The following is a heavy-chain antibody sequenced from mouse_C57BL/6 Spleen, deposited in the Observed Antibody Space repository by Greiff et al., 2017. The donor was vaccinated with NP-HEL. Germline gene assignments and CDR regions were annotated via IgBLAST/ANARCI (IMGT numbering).Heavy chain of an antibody. CDR2: INPNNGGT. CDR1: GYTFTDYY. Sequence: VQLQQSGPELVKPGASVKISCKASGYTFTDYYMNWVKQSHGKSLERIGDINPNNGGTSYNQKFKGTATLTVDKSSSTAYMELRSLTSEDAAVYYWARSGYGSSYGYFDVWGTGTTGTVSS. V-gene: IGHV1-26*01. J-gene: IGHJ1*03. D-gene: IGHD1-1*01. CDR3: ARSGYGSSYGYFDV.